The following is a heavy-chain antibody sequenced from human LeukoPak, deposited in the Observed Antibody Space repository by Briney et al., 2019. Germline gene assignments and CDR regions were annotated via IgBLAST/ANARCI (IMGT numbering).Heavy chain of an antibody. V-gene: IGHV3-53*01. Sequence: GGSLRLSCAASGFTVSSNYMSWVRHAPGKGLEWVSVIYSGGSTYYADSVKGRFTISRDNSKNTLYLQMNSLRAEDTAVYYCARGVTYYYDSSGSDFDYWGQGTLVTVSS. D-gene: IGHD3-22*01. CDR2: IYSGGST. CDR1: GFTVSSNY. J-gene: IGHJ4*02. CDR3: ARGVTYYYDSSGSDFDY.